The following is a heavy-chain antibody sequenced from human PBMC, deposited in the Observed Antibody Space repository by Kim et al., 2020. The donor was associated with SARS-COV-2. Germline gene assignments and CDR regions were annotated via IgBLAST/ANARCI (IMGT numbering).Heavy chain of an antibody. V-gene: IGHV3-74*01. CDR3: ARGGALTEDY. J-gene: IGHJ4*02. CDR1: GFTFSTYW. D-gene: IGHD2-21*02. Sequence: GGSLRLSCAASGFTFSTYWMHWVRQAPGKGLVWVSRINAAGSTSYADSVKGRFTISRDNAKNTLYLQMNSLRAEDTAVYYCARGGALTEDYWGQGTLVTVSS. CDR2: INAAGST.